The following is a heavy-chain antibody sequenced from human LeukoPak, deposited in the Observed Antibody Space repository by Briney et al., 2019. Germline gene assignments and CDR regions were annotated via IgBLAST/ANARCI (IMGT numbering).Heavy chain of an antibody. V-gene: IGHV4-61*01. CDR3: ARDLGGTYAHYFDY. Sequence: SEALSLTCTVSGGSVSSRSYYWSWIRQPPGKGLEWIGYIYYSGSTNYNPSLKSRVTISVDTSKNQFSLKLSSVTAADTAVYFCARDLGGTYAHYFDYWGQGTLVTVSS. D-gene: IGHD4-17*01. CDR2: IYYSGST. J-gene: IGHJ4*02. CDR1: GGSVSSRSYY.